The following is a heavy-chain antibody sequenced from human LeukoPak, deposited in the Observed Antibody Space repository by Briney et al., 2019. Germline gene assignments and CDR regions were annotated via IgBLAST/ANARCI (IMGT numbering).Heavy chain of an antibody. D-gene: IGHD7-27*01. CDR2: INPNSGGT. J-gene: IGHJ4*02. CDR3: ARGTGEENY. CDR1: GYTFTSYG. Sequence: GASVKVSCKASGYTFTSYGISWVRQAPGQGLEWMGWINPNSGGTNYAQKFQGRVTMTRDTSISTAYMELSRLRSDDTAVYYCARGTGEENYWGQGTLVTVSS. V-gene: IGHV1-2*02.